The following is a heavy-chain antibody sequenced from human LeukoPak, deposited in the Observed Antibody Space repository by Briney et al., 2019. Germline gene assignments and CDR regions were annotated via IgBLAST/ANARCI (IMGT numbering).Heavy chain of an antibody. CDR1: GFTFSSYE. V-gene: IGHV3-33*08. J-gene: IGHJ4*02. Sequence: GGSLRLSCAASGFTFSSYEMNWVRQAPGKGLEWVAVIWYDGSNKYYADSVKGRFTISRDNSKNTLYLQMNSLRAEDTAVYYCARDPYSYGYFDYWGQGTLVTVSS. CDR2: IWYDGSNK. CDR3: ARDPYSYGYFDY. D-gene: IGHD5-18*01.